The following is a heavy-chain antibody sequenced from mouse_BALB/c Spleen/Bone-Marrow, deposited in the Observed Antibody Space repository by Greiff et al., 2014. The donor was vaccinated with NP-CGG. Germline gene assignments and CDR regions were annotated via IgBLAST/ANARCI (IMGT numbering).Heavy chain of an antibody. CDR1: GYTFTSYW. Sequence: VQLQQSGAELVKPGASVKLSCKASGYTFTSYWMHWVKQRPGQGLEWIGEIDPSDSYTNSNQKFKGKATLTVDKSSSTAYMQLSSLTSEDSAVYHCARGLYGNSGYWGQGTTLTVSA. D-gene: IGHD2-1*01. CDR3: ARGLYGNSGY. V-gene: IGHV1-69*02. CDR2: IDPSDSYT. J-gene: IGHJ2*01.